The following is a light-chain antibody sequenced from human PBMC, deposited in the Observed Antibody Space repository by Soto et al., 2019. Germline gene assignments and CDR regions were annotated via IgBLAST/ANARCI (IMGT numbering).Light chain of an antibody. Sequence: DIQMTQSPSTLSASVGDRVTITCRASQSISSWLAWYQQKPGKAPKLLIYKASSLESGVPSRFSGSGSGTEFTLTISSLQPDDFATYYCQRSCTFGQGTKVEIK. V-gene: IGKV1-5*03. CDR2: KAS. CDR3: QRSCT. J-gene: IGKJ1*01. CDR1: QSISSW.